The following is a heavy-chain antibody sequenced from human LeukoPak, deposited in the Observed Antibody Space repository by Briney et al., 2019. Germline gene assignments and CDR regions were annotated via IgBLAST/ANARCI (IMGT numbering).Heavy chain of an antibody. CDR1: GGSISSHY. CDR3: ARRYYFDY. Sequence: PSETLSLTCTVYGGSISSHYWSWIRQPPGKGLEWIGYINYSGSTNYNPSLKSRVTISVDTSKNQFSLKLSSVTAADTAVYYCARRYYFDYWGQGTLVTVSS. J-gene: IGHJ4*02. CDR2: INYSGST. V-gene: IGHV4-59*11.